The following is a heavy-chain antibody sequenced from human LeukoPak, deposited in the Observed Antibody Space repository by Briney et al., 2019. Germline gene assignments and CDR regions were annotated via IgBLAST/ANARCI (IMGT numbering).Heavy chain of an antibody. CDR3: GRAFPPLRTSSAGDL. CDR2: ISGLSTHI. J-gene: IGHJ4*02. V-gene: IGHV3-69-1*02. D-gene: IGHD3-16*01. Sequence: PGGSLRLSCSASGFTFSDYDMNWVHQAPGKGLEWVSSISGLSTHIYYGDSVKGRFSISRDNAKNSVYLQMNSLGVEDTAIYYCGRAFPPLRTSSAGDLWGQGILVTVSS. CDR1: GFTFSDYD.